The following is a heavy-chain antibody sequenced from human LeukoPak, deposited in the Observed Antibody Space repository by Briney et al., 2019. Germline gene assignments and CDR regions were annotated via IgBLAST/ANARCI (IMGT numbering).Heavy chain of an antibody. J-gene: IGHJ3*02. CDR2: FDPEDGET. V-gene: IGHV1-24*01. CDR3: ASSVWLQAFDI. Sequence: ASVKVSCKASGYTFTSYYMHWVRQAPGKGLEWMGGFDPEDGETIYAQKFQGRVTMTEDTSTDTAYMELSSLRSEDTAVYYCASSVWLQAFDIWGQGTMVTVSS. D-gene: IGHD3-9*01. CDR1: GYTFTSYY.